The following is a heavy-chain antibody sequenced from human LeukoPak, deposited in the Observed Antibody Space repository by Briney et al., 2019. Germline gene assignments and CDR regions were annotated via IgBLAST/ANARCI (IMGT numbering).Heavy chain of an antibody. J-gene: IGHJ5*02. Sequence: PGGSLRLSCAASGFTFSSYAMSWVRQAPGKGLEWVSAISGSGGSTYYADSVKGRFTISRDNSKNTLYLQMNSLRAEDTAVYYCAKVPAVAGKKNWFDPWGLGTLVTVSS. V-gene: IGHV3-23*01. CDR1: GFTFSSYA. CDR2: ISGSGGST. D-gene: IGHD6-19*01. CDR3: AKVPAVAGKKNWFDP.